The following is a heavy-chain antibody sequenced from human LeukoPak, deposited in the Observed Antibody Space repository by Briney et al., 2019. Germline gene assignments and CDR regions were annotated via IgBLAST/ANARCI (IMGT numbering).Heavy chain of an antibody. CDR1: GFTFSSYA. CDR2: INHSGST. J-gene: IGHJ4*02. V-gene: IGHV4-34*01. D-gene: IGHD1-26*01. CDR3: ARNAVIVGAAASDY. Sequence: GSLRLSCAASGFTFSSYAMSWVRQPPGKGLEWIGEINHSGSTNYNPSLKSRVTISVDTSKNQFSLKLSSVTAADTAVYYCARNAVIVGAAASDYWGQGTLVTVSS.